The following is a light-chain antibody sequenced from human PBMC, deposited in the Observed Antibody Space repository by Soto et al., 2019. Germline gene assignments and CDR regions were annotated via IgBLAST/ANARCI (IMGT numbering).Light chain of an antibody. V-gene: IGKV3-20*01. J-gene: IGKJ1*01. CDR2: GAS. CDR1: QFVSSTY. Sequence: EVVLTQSPGTLSLSPGARATLSCRASQFVSSTYLAWYQHRPGQAPRLLIYGASSRATGIPDRFSGSGSGTELTLTISSLQSEDFAVYYCQQYNDWPRTFGQGTKVDIK. CDR3: QQYNDWPRT.